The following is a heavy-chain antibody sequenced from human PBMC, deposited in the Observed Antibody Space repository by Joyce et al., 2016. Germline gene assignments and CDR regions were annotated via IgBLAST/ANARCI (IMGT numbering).Heavy chain of an antibody. V-gene: IGHV3-13*05. D-gene: IGHD3-16*01. J-gene: IGHJ3*02. CDR2: MGTDGDP. CDR3: ARERGGGMSAFDI. Sequence: EVQLVEAGGALVQPGGSLRLSCAASGFTFSAYEIHWVRQTTGKGLEWVSAMGTDGDPYYAGSVKGRFTISRENAKSSLFLQMNSLRAEDTAVYYCARERGGGMSAFDIWGQGTMVTVSS. CDR1: GFTFSAYE.